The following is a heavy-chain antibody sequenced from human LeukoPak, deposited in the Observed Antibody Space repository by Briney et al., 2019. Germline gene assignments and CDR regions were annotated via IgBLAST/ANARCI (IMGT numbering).Heavy chain of an antibody. Sequence: GGSLRLSCAASGFIFSNYGTHWVRQAPGKGLEWVAVIWYDGSKKYYADSVKGRFTISRDDSKNTLYLQMNSLRAEDTAVYYCARVYSSGWADFDYWGQGTLVTVSS. CDR1: GFIFSNYG. D-gene: IGHD6-19*01. J-gene: IGHJ4*02. CDR3: ARVYSSGWADFDY. V-gene: IGHV3-33*01. CDR2: IWYDGSKK.